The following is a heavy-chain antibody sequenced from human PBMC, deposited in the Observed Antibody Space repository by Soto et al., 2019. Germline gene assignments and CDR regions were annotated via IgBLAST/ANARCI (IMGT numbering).Heavy chain of an antibody. CDR3: ARVLSSGWSRFDY. Sequence: XGTLSITCAVSGGSISSDYWWTCVRQPPGKGLEWIAEMYHSGSTNYNPSLKSRVTISVDKSKNQISLKLSSVTAADTAVYYCARVLSSGWSRFDYWGQGTLVTVSS. V-gene: IGHV4-4*02. J-gene: IGHJ4*02. CDR2: MYHSGST. D-gene: IGHD6-19*01. CDR1: GGSISSDYW.